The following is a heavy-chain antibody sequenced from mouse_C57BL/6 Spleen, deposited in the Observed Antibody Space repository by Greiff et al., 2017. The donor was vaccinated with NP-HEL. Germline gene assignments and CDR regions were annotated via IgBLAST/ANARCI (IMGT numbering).Heavy chain of an antibody. CDR2: IYPGDGDT. J-gene: IGHJ2*01. Sequence: VQGVESGPELVKPGASVKISCKASGYAFSSSWMNWVKQRPGKGLEWIGRIYPGDGDTNYNGKFKGKATLTADKSSSTAYMQLSSLTSEDSAVYFCARERGLLRFDYWGQGTTLTVSS. V-gene: IGHV1-82*01. CDR3: ARERGLLRFDY. D-gene: IGHD1-1*01. CDR1: GYAFSSSW.